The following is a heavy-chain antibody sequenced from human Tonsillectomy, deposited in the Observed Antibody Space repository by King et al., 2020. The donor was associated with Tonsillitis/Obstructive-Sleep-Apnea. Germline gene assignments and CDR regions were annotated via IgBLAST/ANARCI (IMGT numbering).Heavy chain of an antibody. J-gene: IGHJ6*03. CDR2: IYYSGST. CDR3: ARSRAGIAARAHYYYYMDV. V-gene: IGHV4-31*03. CDR1: GGSISSGGYY. D-gene: IGHD6-6*01. Sequence: QLQESGPGLVKPSQTLSLTCTVSGGSISSGGYYWSWIRQHPGKGLEWIGYIYYSGSTYYNPPLKSRVTISVDTSKNQFSLKLSSVTAADTAVYYCARSRAGIAARAHYYYYMDVWGKGTTVTVSS.